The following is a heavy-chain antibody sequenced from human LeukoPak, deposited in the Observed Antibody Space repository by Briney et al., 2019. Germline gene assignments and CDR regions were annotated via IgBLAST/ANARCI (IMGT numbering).Heavy chain of an antibody. J-gene: IGHJ6*02. CDR1: GFAFSTYS. Sequence: PGGSLSLSCAASGFAFSTYSMNWVRQAPGKGWEWVSGISWNSGSIGYADSVKGRFTISRDNAKNSLYLQMNSLRAEDTALYYCAKDIAVAVYYYYGMDVWGQGTTVTVSS. V-gene: IGHV3-9*01. CDR3: AKDIAVAVYYYYGMDV. CDR2: ISWNSGSI. D-gene: IGHD6-19*01.